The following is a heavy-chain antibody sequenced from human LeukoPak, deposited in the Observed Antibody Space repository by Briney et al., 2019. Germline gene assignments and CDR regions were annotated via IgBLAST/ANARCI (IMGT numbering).Heavy chain of an antibody. V-gene: IGHV4-59*06. CDR2: IYYSGST. D-gene: IGHD3-22*01. J-gene: IGHJ4*02. CDR3: ARAKMNYYDSSGYYRH. Sequence: PSETLSLTCTVSGGSISSYYWSWIRQHPGKGLEWIGYIYYSGSTYYNPSLKSRVTISVDTSKNQFSLKLSSVTAADTAVYYCARAKMNYYDSSGYYRHWGQGTLVTVSS. CDR1: GGSISSYY.